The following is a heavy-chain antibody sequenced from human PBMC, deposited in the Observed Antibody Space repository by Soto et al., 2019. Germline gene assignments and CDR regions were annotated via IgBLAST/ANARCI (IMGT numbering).Heavy chain of an antibody. V-gene: IGHV5-51*01. CDR3: ARQRDGSNRPPYYYYGMDV. CDR2: IYPGDSDT. CDR1: GYSYTSYW. Sequence: GESLKISCKGSGYSYTSYWIGWVRQMPGKGLEWMGIIYPGDSDTRYSPSFEGQVTISADKSISTAYLQWSSLKASDTAMYYCARQRDGSNRPPYYYYGMDVWGQGTTVTV. D-gene: IGHD5-12*01. J-gene: IGHJ6*02.